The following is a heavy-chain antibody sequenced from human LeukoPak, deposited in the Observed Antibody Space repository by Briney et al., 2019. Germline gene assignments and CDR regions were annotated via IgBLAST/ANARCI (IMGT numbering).Heavy chain of an antibody. V-gene: IGHV4-39*01. CDR1: GDSISTSSYY. D-gene: IGHD3-22*01. J-gene: IGHJ4*02. CDR3: ARSYYYDYRQIDY. Sequence: PSETLSLTCTVSGDSISTSSYYWGWIRQPPGKGLEWLGSIYYSGSTYYNPSLKSRVTISVHTSKNQFSLNLYSVTAADTAVFYCARSYYYDYRQIDYWGQGTLVTVSS. CDR2: IYYSGST.